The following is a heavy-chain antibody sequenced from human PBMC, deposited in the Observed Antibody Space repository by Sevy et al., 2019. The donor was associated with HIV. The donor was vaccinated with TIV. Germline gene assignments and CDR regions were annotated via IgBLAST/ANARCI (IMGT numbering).Heavy chain of an antibody. CDR3: ARVQRYSGSYYFDY. Sequence: SETLSLTCTVSGGSVSSGSYYWSWIRQPPGKGLEWIGYIFYSGSTNYNPSLKSRVTISVDTSKNQFSLKLSSVTAADTAPYYWARVQRYSGSYYFDYWGQGTLVTVSS. D-gene: IGHD1-1*01. CDR1: GGSVSSGSYY. CDR2: IFYSGST. J-gene: IGHJ4*02. V-gene: IGHV4-61*01.